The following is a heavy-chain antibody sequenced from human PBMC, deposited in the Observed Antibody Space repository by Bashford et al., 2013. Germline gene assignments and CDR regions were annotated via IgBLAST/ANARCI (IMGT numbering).Heavy chain of an antibody. CDR1: GYTLTELS. CDR3: AALDLGYCSGGSCYFQGAKKENWFDP. J-gene: IGHJ5*02. V-gene: IGHV1-24*01. D-gene: IGHD2-15*01. Sequence: ASVKVSCKVSGYTLTELSMHWVRQAPGKGLEWMGGFDPEDGETIYAQKFQGRVTMTEDTSTDTAYMELSSLRSEDTAVYYCAALDLGYCSGGSCYFQGAKKENWFDPWGQGTLVTVSS. CDR2: FDPEDGET.